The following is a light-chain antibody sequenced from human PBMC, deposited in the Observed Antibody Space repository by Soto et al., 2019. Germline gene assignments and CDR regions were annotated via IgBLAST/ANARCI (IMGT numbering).Light chain of an antibody. CDR3: QQYGSSPIT. V-gene: IGKV3-20*01. J-gene: IGKJ5*01. CDR1: QSVRDRY. CDR2: DTS. Sequence: EIVLTQSPGTLSLSPGERATLSCRASQSVRDRYLAWYQQKPGQAPSLLIYDTSTRATGTPDRFSGTGSATDFTLTISRLEPEDFAVYYCQQYGSSPITFGKGTRLVIK.